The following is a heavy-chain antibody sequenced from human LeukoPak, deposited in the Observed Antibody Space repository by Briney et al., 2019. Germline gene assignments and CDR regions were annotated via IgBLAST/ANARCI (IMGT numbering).Heavy chain of an antibody. CDR2: LSGSCAT. CDR3: ARDPMYNGGNSGAFDF. D-gene: IGHD4-23*01. J-gene: IGHJ3*01. V-gene: IGHV3-69-1*02. CDR1: GFTFSDHF. Sequence: GGSLRLSCAASGFTFSDHFMTWIRQAPGKELQWISYLSGSCATYYADSVKGRFTISRDNAQNSLWLQMNSLRAEDTAVYYCARDPMYNGGNSGAFDFWGQGTLVTVSS.